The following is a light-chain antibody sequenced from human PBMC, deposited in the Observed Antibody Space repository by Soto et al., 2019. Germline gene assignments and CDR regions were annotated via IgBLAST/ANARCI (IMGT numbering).Light chain of an antibody. CDR2: EVS. Sequence: QSVLTQPASVSGSPGQSVTISCTGTSSDVGSYNLVSWYQQHPGKAPKLMIYEVSERPAGVSNRFSGSKSANTASLTISGLQAEDEADYYCCSFARSRILFGTGNKVTVL. V-gene: IGLV2-23*02. J-gene: IGLJ1*01. CDR3: CSFARSRIL. CDR1: SSDVGSYNL.